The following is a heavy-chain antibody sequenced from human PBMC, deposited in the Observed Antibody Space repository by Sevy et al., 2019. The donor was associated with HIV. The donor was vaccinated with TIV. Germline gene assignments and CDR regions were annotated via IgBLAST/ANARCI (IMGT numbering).Heavy chain of an antibody. V-gene: IGHV3-23*01. CDR2: ITGSGGTT. CDR3: AKVGYCSSTSCYSIYYGMDV. CDR1: GFTFSRNA. D-gene: IGHD2-2*02. J-gene: IGHJ6*02. Sequence: GGSLRLSCAASGFTFSRNAMSWVRQAPGKGLEWASGITGSGGTTYYADSVKGRFTISRDNSKNTLYLQMNSLRVEDTAVYYYAKVGYCSSTSCYSIYYGMDVWGQGTTVTVSS.